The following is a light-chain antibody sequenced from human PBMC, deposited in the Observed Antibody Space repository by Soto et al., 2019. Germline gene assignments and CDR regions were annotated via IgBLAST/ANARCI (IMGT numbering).Light chain of an antibody. V-gene: IGLV2-8*01. J-gene: IGLJ1*01. Sequence: QSALTQPPSASGSTAQSVTIPCPETSSDGGGYKSLSWYQHHPAKAPKLMIYEVPKRPSGVPDRFAGSRSGNTASLTASWLQAEDEADDVCSSFAGTIFYVFGTGTKVTVL. CDR1: SSDGGGYKS. CDR3: SSFAGTIFYV. CDR2: EVP.